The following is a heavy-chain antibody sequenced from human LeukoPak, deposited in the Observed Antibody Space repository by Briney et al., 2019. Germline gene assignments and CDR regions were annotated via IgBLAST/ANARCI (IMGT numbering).Heavy chain of an antibody. CDR2: IYPTGNN. CDR1: GGALISYY. D-gene: IGHD3-22*01. V-gene: IGHV4-4*07. Sequence: PSETLSLTCSVSGGALISYYWSWIRQPAGKGPEWIGRIYPTGNNDYNPSLKTRVTMSTDLSKKQFSLRLRSVTAADTAVYYCARLKFYDSTGYSPGYYMDVWGKGTAVTVSS. J-gene: IGHJ6*03. CDR3: ARLKFYDSTGYSPGYYMDV.